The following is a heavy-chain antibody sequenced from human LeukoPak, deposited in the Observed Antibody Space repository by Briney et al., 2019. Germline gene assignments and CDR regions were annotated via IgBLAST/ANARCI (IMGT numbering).Heavy chain of an antibody. CDR3: AREYCSSTSCLYDY. V-gene: IGHV3-48*01. CDR2: ISSSSSTI. D-gene: IGHD2-2*01. J-gene: IGHJ4*02. Sequence: GGSLRLSCAASGFTFSSYSINWVRQAPGKGLEWVSYISSSSSTIYYADSVKGRFTISRDKAKNSLYLQMNSLRAEDTAVYYCAREYCSSTSCLYDYWGQGNLVTVSS. CDR1: GFTFSSYS.